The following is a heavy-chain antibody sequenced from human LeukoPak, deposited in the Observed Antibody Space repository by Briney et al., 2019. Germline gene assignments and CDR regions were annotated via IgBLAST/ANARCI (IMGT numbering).Heavy chain of an antibody. CDR1: GYTFTNYG. CDR2: ISAYNGNT. J-gene: IGHJ6*02. V-gene: IGHV1-18*01. D-gene: IGHD2-15*01. CDR3: ARYIVVVVAATPASDYYYGMDV. Sequence: ASVKVSCKASGYTFTNYGISWVRQAPGQGLAGMGWISAYNGNTNYAQKLQGRVTMTTDTSTSTAYMELRSLRSDDTAVYYCARYIVVVVAATPASDYYYGMDVWGQGTTVTVSS.